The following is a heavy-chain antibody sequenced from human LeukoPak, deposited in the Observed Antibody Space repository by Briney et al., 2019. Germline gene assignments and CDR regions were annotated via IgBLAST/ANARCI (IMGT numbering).Heavy chain of an antibody. CDR3: ARGRDGYNTEDYYYYMDV. V-gene: IGHV1-69*05. Sequence: GASVKLSCKSSGDSFGSYSFSWVRQAPGQGLEWMGVIIPIFGTTKYAQKFQSRVTITTDESTSTAYMELSSLRSEDTAVYYCARGRDGYNTEDYYYYMDVWGKGTTVTVSS. CDR1: GDSFGSYS. J-gene: IGHJ6*03. D-gene: IGHD5-24*01. CDR2: IIPIFGTT.